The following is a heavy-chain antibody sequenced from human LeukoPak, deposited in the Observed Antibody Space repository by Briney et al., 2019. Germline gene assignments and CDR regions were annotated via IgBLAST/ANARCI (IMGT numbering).Heavy chain of an antibody. CDR2: IYTSGST. CDR3: ARDRYYYDTSGYYSTFDT. D-gene: IGHD3-22*01. Sequence: SETLSLTCTVSGGSISSYYWSWIRQPAGKGLEWIGRIYTSGSTNYNPSLKSRVTMSVDTSKNQFSLKLSSVTAADTAVYYCARDRYYYDTSGYYSTFDTWGQGTMVTVSS. CDR1: GGSISSYY. V-gene: IGHV4-4*07. J-gene: IGHJ3*02.